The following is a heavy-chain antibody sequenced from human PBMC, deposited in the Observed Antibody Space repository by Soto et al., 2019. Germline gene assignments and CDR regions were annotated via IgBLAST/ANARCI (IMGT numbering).Heavy chain of an antibody. Sequence: QITLKESGPTLVKPTQTLTLTCTFSGFSLSTSGVGVGWIRQPPGKALEWLALIYWNDDKRYSPSLTSRLTITKDTSKNQVVLTMTNMDPVDTATYYCAHRPLYYGSGSGAFDIWGQGTMVTVSS. CDR1: GFSLSTSGVG. J-gene: IGHJ3*02. CDR3: AHRPLYYGSGSGAFDI. V-gene: IGHV2-5*01. D-gene: IGHD3-10*01. CDR2: IYWNDDK.